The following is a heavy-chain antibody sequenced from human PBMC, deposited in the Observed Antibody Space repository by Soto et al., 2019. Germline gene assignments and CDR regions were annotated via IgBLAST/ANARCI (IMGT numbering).Heavy chain of an antibody. CDR1: GGSISSSSYY. J-gene: IGHJ4*02. Sequence: SETLSLTCTVSGGSISSSSYYWGWIRQPPGKGLEWIGSIYYSGSTYYNPSLKSRVTISVETSKNQFSLKLSSVTAADTAVYYCASLYCSGGSCYPAYFDYWGQGTLVTVSS. D-gene: IGHD2-15*01. V-gene: IGHV4-39*07. CDR2: IYYSGST. CDR3: ASLYCSGGSCYPAYFDY.